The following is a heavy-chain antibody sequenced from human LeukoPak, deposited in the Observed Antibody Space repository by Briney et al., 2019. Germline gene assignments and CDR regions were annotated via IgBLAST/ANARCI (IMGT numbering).Heavy chain of an antibody. CDR2: IYYRGST. CDR1: GGSISSSSFY. J-gene: IGHJ5*02. CDR3: ASGELNTSSSGLVWFDP. Sequence: KPSETLSLTCTVSGGSISSSSFYWGWIRQPPGKGLEWIGTIYYRGSTYYNPSLKSRVTISVDTSKNQFSLKLSSVTAADTAVYYCASGELNTSSSGLVWFDPWGQGTLVTVSS. D-gene: IGHD6-6*01. V-gene: IGHV4-39*01.